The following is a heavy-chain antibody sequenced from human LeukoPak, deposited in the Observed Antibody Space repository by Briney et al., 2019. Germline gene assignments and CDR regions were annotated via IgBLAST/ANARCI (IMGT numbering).Heavy chain of an antibody. CDR3: ARDQTTVVTHDGWFEP. Sequence: ASVKVSCKASGYTFTSYGISWVRQAPGQGLEWMGWISAYNGNTNYAQKLQGRVTMTTDTSTSTAYMELRSLRSDDTAVYYCARDQTTVVTHDGWFEPWGQGTLVTVSS. CDR2: ISAYNGNT. J-gene: IGHJ5*02. D-gene: IGHD4-23*01. V-gene: IGHV1-18*01. CDR1: GYTFTSYG.